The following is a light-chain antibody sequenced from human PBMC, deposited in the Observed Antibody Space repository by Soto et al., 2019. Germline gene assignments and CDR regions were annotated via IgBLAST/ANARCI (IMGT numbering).Light chain of an antibody. Sequence: EIVLTQSPATLSLSPGERATLSCRASQNVYTYLAWYQQRPGQAPRLLIQDASNRATGIPARFSGSGSGTDFTLTISSMEPEDFAIYYCQQRNSWPTVGQGTKLEI. CDR2: DAS. CDR3: QQRNSWPT. J-gene: IGKJ2*01. V-gene: IGKV3-11*01. CDR1: QNVYTY.